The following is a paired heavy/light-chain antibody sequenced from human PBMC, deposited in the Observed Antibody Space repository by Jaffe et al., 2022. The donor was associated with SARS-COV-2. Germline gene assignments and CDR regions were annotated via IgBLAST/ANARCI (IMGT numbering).Heavy chain of an antibody. CDR2: IYTSGST. D-gene: IGHD2-15*01. CDR1: GGSISSGSYY. J-gene: IGHJ6*02. V-gene: IGHV4-61*02. CDR3: ARGGYCSGGSCPRYYYYGMDV. Sequence: QVQLQESGPGLVKPSQTLSLTCTVSGGSISSGSYYWSWIRQPAGKGLEWIGRIYTSGSTNYNPSLKSRVTISVDTSKNQFSLKLSSVTAADTAVYYCARGGYCSGGSCPRYYYYGMDVWGQGTTVTVSS.
Light chain of an antibody. CDR3: QQYGSSPWA. CDR1: QSVSSSY. J-gene: IGKJ1*01. CDR2: GAS. V-gene: IGKV3-20*01. Sequence: EIVLTQSPGTLSLSPGERATLSCRASQSVSSSYLAWYQQKPGQAPRLLIYGASSRATGIPDRFSGSGSGTDFTLTISRLEPEDFAVYYCQQYGSSPWAFGQGTKVEIK.